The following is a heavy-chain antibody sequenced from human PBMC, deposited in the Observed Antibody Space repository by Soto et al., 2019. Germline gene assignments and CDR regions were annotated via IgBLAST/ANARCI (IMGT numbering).Heavy chain of an antibody. D-gene: IGHD4-4*01. J-gene: IGHJ4*02. CDR2: IYSSGTT. CDR1: GGSISNYY. CDR3: ARQEISDGYNNAPFDY. V-gene: IGHV4-39*01. Sequence: SETLSFTCTASGGSISNYYWAWLRQPPGKGLEWIATIYSSGTTYYHPSLESRLTISLDTSKNQFSLKVSSVTAADTAVYYCARQEISDGYNNAPFDYWGQGTLVTVSS.